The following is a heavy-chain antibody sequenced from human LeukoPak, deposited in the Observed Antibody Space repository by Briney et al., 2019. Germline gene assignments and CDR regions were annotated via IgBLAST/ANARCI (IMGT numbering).Heavy chain of an antibody. Sequence: PGGSLRLSCAASGFTFSSYAMSWVRQAPGKGLEWVSAISGSGGSTYYADSVKGRFTISRDNSKNTLYPQMNSLRAEDTAVYYCAKAIGYCSGGSCYSDYWGQGTLVTVSS. CDR3: AKAIGYCSGGSCYSDY. V-gene: IGHV3-23*01. D-gene: IGHD2-15*01. CDR1: GFTFSSYA. J-gene: IGHJ4*02. CDR2: ISGSGGST.